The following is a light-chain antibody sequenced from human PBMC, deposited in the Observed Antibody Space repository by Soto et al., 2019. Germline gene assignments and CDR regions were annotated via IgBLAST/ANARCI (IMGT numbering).Light chain of an antibody. Sequence: DIQLTQSPSFLSASVGDRVTITCRASQGISSYLVWYQQKPGKAPELLIYAASSLQSGVPSRFSGSGSGTEFTLTVSSLQPEDFATYYCQQVNDYPLTFGQGTRLEIK. J-gene: IGKJ5*01. CDR2: AAS. V-gene: IGKV1-9*01. CDR1: QGISSY. CDR3: QQVNDYPLT.